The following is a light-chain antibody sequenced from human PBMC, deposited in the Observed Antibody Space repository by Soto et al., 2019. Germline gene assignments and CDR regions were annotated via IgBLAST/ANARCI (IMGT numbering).Light chain of an antibody. Sequence: EIELTQSPVTLSLSPGERATLSCRAGESVSSNLAWYQQKPGQAPRLLIYGASTRATGIPDRFSGSGSGTDFTLTISRLESEDFAVYYCQQYGSSPRTFGQGTKVDIK. V-gene: IGKV3-20*01. CDR3: QQYGSSPRT. J-gene: IGKJ1*01. CDR1: ESVSSN. CDR2: GAS.